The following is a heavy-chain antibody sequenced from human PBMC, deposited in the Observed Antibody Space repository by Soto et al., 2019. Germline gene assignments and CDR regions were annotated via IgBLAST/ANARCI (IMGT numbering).Heavy chain of an antibody. CDR2: IYSSGST. J-gene: IGHJ5*02. Sequence: PSATLSLTCTVSGGSLSGHYWNWIRQPPGKGLEWIGYIYSSGSTNYNPSLKSRATISVDTSKNHFSLRLSSVTAADTAVYYCAGGTVVVKYNWFDPWGQGTLVTVSS. D-gene: IGHD3-22*01. V-gene: IGHV4-59*11. CDR3: AGGTVVVKYNWFDP. CDR1: GGSLSGHY.